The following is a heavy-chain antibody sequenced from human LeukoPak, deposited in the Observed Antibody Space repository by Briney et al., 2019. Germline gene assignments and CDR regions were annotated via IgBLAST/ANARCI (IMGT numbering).Heavy chain of an antibody. J-gene: IGHJ4*02. CDR1: GFTFSSYW. Sequence: PGGSLRLSCAASGFTFSSYWMHWVRHAPGKGLVWVSRINSDGSSTSYADSVKGRFTISRDNAKNTLYLQMNSLRAEGTAVYYCARAGGYSYGFDYWGQGTLVTVSS. CDR2: INSDGSST. D-gene: IGHD5-18*01. CDR3: ARAGGYSYGFDY. V-gene: IGHV3-74*01.